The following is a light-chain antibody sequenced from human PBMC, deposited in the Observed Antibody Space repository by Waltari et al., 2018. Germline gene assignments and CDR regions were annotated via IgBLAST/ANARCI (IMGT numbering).Light chain of an antibody. V-gene: IGKV3-20*01. Sequence: EIVLTQSPGTLSLSTGDRATLSCGASQTVRTTYLAWYQQKPGQAPTLVIHDTSSRATGIPDRFSGSGSGTDFSLTISSLEPEDFAVYYCQQYDISPLTFGGGTKVETK. J-gene: IGKJ4*01. CDR3: QQYDISPLT. CDR1: QTVRTTY. CDR2: DTS.